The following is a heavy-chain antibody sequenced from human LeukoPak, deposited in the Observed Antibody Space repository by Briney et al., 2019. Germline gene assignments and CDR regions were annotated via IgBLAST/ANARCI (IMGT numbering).Heavy chain of an antibody. J-gene: IGHJ3*02. CDR2: INHDGHT. Sequence: SETLSLTCAVYGGSFSGYYWTWIRQPPGKGLEWIGEINHDGHTNYNPSLKSRVIISVDTSKNQFSLKLSSVTAADTAVYYCARSDGYGLVDIWGQGTMVTVSS. D-gene: IGHD3-10*01. V-gene: IGHV4-34*01. CDR3: ARSDGYGLVDI. CDR1: GGSFSGYY.